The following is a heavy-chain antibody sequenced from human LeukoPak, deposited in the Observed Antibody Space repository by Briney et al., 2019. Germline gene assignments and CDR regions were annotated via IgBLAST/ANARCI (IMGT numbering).Heavy chain of an antibody. J-gene: IGHJ4*02. CDR2: IIPIFGTA. CDR3: ARSLRAYYDYVWGSYRFDY. D-gene: IGHD3-16*02. Sequence: SVKVSCKASGGTFSSYAISWVRQAPGQGLEGMGRIIPIFGTANYAQKFRGRVTITTDESTSTAYMELSSLRSEDTAVYYCARSLRAYYDYVWGSYRFDYWGQGTLVTVSS. V-gene: IGHV1-69*05. CDR1: GGTFSSYA.